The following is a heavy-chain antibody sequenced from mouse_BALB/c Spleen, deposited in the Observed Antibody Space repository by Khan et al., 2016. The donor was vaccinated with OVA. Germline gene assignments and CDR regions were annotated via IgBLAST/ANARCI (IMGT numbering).Heavy chain of an antibody. V-gene: IGHV3-2*02. CDR2: ISSSGNT. J-gene: IGHJ4*01. CDR3: ARDGSRYNYAMDY. Sequence: EVQLQESGPGLVKPSQSLSLTCTVTGYSITSDYAWNWIRQFPGNKLEWMGYISSSGNTNYNPALKSRISITRDTSKNQFFLQLNSVTTEDTATYYCARDGSRYNYAMDYWGQGTSVTVSS. D-gene: IGHD2-3*01. CDR1: GYSITSDYA.